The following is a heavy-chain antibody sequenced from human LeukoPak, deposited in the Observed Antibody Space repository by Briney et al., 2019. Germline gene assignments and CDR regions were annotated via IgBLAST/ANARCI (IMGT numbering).Heavy chain of an antibody. V-gene: IGHV3-49*04. J-gene: IGHJ4*02. CDR3: TRDPEKPLVATIPLDY. Sequence: PGGSLRPSCAASGFTFSSYAMHWVRQAPGKGLEWVGFIRSKAYGGTTEYAASVKGRFTISRDDSKSIAYLQMNSLKTEDTAVYYCTRDPEKPLVATIPLDYWGQGTLVTVSS. CDR1: GFTFSSYA. D-gene: IGHD5-12*01. CDR2: IRSKAYGGTT.